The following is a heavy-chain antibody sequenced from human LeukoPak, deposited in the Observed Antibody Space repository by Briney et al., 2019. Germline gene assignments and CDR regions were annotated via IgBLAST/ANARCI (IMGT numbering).Heavy chain of an antibody. J-gene: IGHJ4*02. CDR1: GFTFRGYE. Sequence: GGSLRLSCEASGFTFRGYEMNWVRQAPGTGLEWVSYISSSGRTIYYADSVKGRFTMSRDNAENSLSLQMSSLRAEDTAVYYCTRVRCSGSSCHDIYFGYWGRGSQVTVSS. D-gene: IGHD3-9*01. CDR2: ISSSGRTI. CDR3: TRVRCSGSSCHDIYFGY. V-gene: IGHV3-48*03.